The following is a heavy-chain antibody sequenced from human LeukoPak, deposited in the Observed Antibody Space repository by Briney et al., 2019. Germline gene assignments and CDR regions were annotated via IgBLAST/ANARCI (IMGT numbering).Heavy chain of an antibody. D-gene: IGHD4-17*01. J-gene: IGHJ4*02. CDR1: GVSISSGDYY. CDR3: ARVFTGDLYFDY. V-gene: IGHV4-30-4*01. CDR2: IYYSGST. Sequence: SETLSLTCTVSGVSISSGDYYWGWIRQPPGKGLEWIGYIYYSGSTYYNPSLKSRFTITVDTSKNQFSLKLSSVTAADTAVYYCARVFTGDLYFDYWGQGTLVTVSS.